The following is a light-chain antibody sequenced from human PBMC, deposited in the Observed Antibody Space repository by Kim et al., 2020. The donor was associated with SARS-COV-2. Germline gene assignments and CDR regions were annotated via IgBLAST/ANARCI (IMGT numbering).Light chain of an antibody. CDR1: QSVSSN. Sequence: EIVMTQSPATLSVSPGERAALSCRASQSVSSNLAWYQQKPGQAPRLLIYDASTRATGTPARFSGSGSGTEFTLTITSLQSEDFADYYCQHYNIWPLTFGGGTKVDIK. J-gene: IGKJ4*02. V-gene: IGKV3-15*01. CDR2: DAS. CDR3: QHYNIWPLT.